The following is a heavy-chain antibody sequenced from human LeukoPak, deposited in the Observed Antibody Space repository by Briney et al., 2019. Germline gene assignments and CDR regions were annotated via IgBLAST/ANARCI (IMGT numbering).Heavy chain of an antibody. CDR1: GGSISSGDYY. D-gene: IGHD3-10*01. CDR2: IYYSGST. J-gene: IGHJ3*02. V-gene: IGHV4-30-4*08. Sequence: SETLSLTCTVSGGSISSGDYYWSWIRQPPGKGLEWIGYIYYSGSTYYNPSLKSRVTISVDTSKNQFSLKLSSVTAADTAVYYCARVTSYYGSGKAFDIWGQGTMVTVSS. CDR3: ARVTSYYGSGKAFDI.